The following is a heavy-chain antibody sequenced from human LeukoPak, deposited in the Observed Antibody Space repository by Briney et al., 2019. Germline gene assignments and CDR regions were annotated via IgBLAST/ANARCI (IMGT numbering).Heavy chain of an antibody. CDR3: TRQQVLTGYYYFDY. V-gene: IGHV3-53*01. Sequence: GGSLRLSCAASGFTVSSNYMSWVRQAPGKGLEWVSVIYSGGSTYYADSVKGRFTISRDNSKNTLYLQMNSLRAEDTAVYYCTRQQVLTGYYYFDYWGQGTLVTVSS. D-gene: IGHD3-9*01. J-gene: IGHJ4*02. CDR1: GFTVSSNY. CDR2: IYSGGST.